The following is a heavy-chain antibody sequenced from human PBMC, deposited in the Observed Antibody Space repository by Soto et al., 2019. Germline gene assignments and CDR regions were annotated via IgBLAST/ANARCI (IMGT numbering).Heavy chain of an antibody. CDR1: GGSFSGYY. D-gene: IGHD6-13*01. CDR3: ARSPVGIPAAGTLDY. J-gene: IGHJ4*02. CDR2: INHSGST. V-gene: IGHV4-34*01. Sequence: QVQLQQWGAGLLKPSETLSLTCAVYGGSFSGYYWSWIRQSPGKGLEWIGEINHSGSTNYKPSLKIRVTISVDTSKNQFTLKLSSVTAADTAVYYCARSPVGIPAAGTLDYWGQGTLVTVSS.